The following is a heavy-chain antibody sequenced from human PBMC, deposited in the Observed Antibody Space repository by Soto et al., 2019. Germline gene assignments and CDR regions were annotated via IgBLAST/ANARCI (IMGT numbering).Heavy chain of an antibody. V-gene: IGHV1-69*13. Sequence: SVKVSCKASGGTFSSYAISWVRQAPGQGLEWMGGIIPIFGTANYAQKFQGRVTITADESTSTAYMELSSLRSEDTAVYYCARSYCSSTRCYLSRRYAYTHYYYGMDVWGQGTTVTVSS. CDR3: ARSYCSSTRCYLSRRYAYTHYYYGMDV. CDR2: IIPIFGTA. D-gene: IGHD2-2*01. J-gene: IGHJ6*02. CDR1: GGTFSSYA.